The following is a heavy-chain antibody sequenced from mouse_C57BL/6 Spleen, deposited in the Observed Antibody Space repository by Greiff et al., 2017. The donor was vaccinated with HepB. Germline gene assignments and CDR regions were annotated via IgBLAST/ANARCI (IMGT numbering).Heavy chain of an antibody. D-gene: IGHD2-1*01. CDR2: IDPEDGDT. Sequence: VHVKQSGAELVRPGASVKLSCTASGFNIKDYYMHWVKQRPEQGLEWIGRIDPEDGDTEYAPKFQGKATMTADTSSNTAYLQLSSLTSEDTAVYYCTIYYYYAMDYWGQGTSVTVSS. CDR1: GFNIKDYY. J-gene: IGHJ4*01. CDR3: TIYYYYAMDY. V-gene: IGHV14-1*01.